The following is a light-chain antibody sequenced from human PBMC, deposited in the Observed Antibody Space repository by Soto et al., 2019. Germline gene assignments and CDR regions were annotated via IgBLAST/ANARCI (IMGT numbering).Light chain of an antibody. Sequence: EILLTQSPGTLSLSPGERATLSCRTSQSLSNTYLAWYQQKPGQAPRLLIFDASTRATGIPDRFSGSGSGTDFTLTISRLEPEDFAVYYCQQYGSSPRTFGQGTKVEIK. CDR2: DAS. V-gene: IGKV3-20*01. CDR1: QSLSNTY. CDR3: QQYGSSPRT. J-gene: IGKJ1*01.